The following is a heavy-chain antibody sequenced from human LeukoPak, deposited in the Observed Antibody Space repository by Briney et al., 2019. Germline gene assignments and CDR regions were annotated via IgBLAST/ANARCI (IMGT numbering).Heavy chain of an antibody. CDR2: ISAYNGNT. Sequence: GASVKVSCKASGYSFTSYGISWVRQAPGQGLEWMGWISAYNGNTNYAQKLQGRVTMTTDTSTSTAYMELRSLRSDDTAVYYCARNRLAAASTLGPSAYWGQGTLVTVSS. D-gene: IGHD6-13*01. CDR3: ARNRLAAASTLGPSAY. J-gene: IGHJ4*02. V-gene: IGHV1-18*01. CDR1: GYSFTSYG.